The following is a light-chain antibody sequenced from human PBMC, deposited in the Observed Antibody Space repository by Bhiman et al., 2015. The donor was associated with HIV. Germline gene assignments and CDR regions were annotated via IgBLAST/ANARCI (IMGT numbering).Light chain of an antibody. J-gene: IGLJ3*02. CDR1: SSDIGTYGY. CDR2: DVS. CDR3: CSYAGSSPWV. V-gene: IGLV2-23*02. Sequence: QSALTQPRSVSGSPGQSVTISCTGTSSDIGTYGYVSWYQQHPGKAPKFMIYDVSKRPSGVSNRFSGSKSGNTASLTISGLQAEDEADYYCCSYAGSSPWVFGGGTKLTVL.